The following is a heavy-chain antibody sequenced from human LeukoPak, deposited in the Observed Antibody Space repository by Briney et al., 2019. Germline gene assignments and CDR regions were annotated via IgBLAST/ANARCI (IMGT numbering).Heavy chain of an antibody. CDR3: ARDLGYYDSSRLT. CDR2: IIPIFGIA. CDR1: GVTFSSYA. D-gene: IGHD3-22*01. Sequence: SVKVSCKASGVTFSSYAISWVRQAPGQGLEWMGRIIPIFGIANYAQKFQGRVTITADKSTSTAYMELSSLRSEDTAVYYCARDLGYYDSSRLTWGQGTLVTVSS. J-gene: IGHJ4*02. V-gene: IGHV1-69*04.